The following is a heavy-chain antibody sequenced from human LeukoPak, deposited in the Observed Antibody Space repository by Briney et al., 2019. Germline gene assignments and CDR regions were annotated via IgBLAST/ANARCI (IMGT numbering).Heavy chain of an antibody. V-gene: IGHV3-48*01. J-gene: IGHJ4*02. D-gene: IGHD1-1*01. Sequence: PGGSLRLSCVASGFTFSSYSMNWVRQAPGKGLEWLSYIRSSHSTILYADSVKGRFTVSRDNAKNSLYLQMNSLIGDDTAVYYCARETNWSFDSWGQGTLVTVSS. CDR2: IRSSHSTI. CDR3: ARETNWSFDS. CDR1: GFTFSSYS.